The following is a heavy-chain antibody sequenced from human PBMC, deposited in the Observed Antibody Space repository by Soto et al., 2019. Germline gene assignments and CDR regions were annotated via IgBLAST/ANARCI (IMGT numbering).Heavy chain of an antibody. V-gene: IGHV3-7*03. CDR2: IKQDGSEK. J-gene: IGHJ6*02. CDR3: ARDQITMVRGVTVHYYYYYGMDV. D-gene: IGHD3-10*01. CDR1: GFTFSSYW. Sequence: GGSLRLSCAASGFTFSSYWLSWVRQAPGKGLEWVANIKQDGSEKYYVDSVKGRFTISRDNAKNSLYLQMNSMRAEDTAVYYCARDQITMVRGVTVHYYYYYGMDVWGQGTTVTVSS.